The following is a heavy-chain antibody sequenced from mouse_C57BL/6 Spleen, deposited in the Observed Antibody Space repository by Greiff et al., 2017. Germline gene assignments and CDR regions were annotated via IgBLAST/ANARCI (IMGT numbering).Heavy chain of an antibody. D-gene: IGHD2-4*01. CDR2: IHPNSGST. J-gene: IGHJ2*01. CDR3: ASLIYYDYDDGDY. V-gene: IGHV1-64*01. Sequence: QVQLQQPGAELVKPGASVKLSCKASGYTFTSYWMHWVKQRPGQGLEWIGMIHPNSGSTNYNEKFKSKATLTVDKSSSTAYMQLSSRTSEDSAVYYCASLIYYDYDDGDYWGQGTTLTVSS. CDR1: GYTFTSYW.